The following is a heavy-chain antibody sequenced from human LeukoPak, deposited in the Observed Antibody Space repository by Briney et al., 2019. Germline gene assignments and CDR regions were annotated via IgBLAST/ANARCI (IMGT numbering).Heavy chain of an antibody. Sequence: GGSLRPSCAASGFTLSDYSMNWVRQAPGKGLEWVSSISSSSNYIYYADSVKGRFTISRDNAKNSLHLQINSLRAEDTAVYYCAKSGQRRCSGGSCYPYYFDYWGQGTLVTVSS. J-gene: IGHJ4*02. D-gene: IGHD2-15*01. CDR1: GFTLSDYS. CDR2: ISSSSNYI. V-gene: IGHV3-21*01. CDR3: AKSGQRRCSGGSCYPYYFDY.